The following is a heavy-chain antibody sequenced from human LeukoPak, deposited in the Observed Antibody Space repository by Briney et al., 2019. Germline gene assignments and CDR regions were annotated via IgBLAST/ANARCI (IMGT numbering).Heavy chain of an antibody. CDR2: INPNSGGT. D-gene: IGHD5-12*01. J-gene: IGHJ6*02. Sequence: GASVKVSCKASGYTCTGYYMHWVRQAPGQGLEWMGWINPNSGGTNYAQKFQGRVTMTRDTSISTAYMELSRLRSDDTAVYYCAREGVATIGAGGYYYYGMDVWGQGTTVTVSS. CDR3: AREGVATIGAGGYYYYGMDV. V-gene: IGHV1-2*02. CDR1: GYTCTGYY.